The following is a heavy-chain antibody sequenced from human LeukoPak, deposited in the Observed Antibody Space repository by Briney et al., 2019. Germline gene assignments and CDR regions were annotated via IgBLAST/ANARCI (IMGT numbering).Heavy chain of an antibody. Sequence: PSQTLSLTCTVSGGSISSGSYYWSWIRQPAGKGLEWIGRIYTSGSTNYNPSLKSRVTISVDTSKNQFSLKLSSVTAADTAVYYCATGRIVVVTEDLTGYYYMDVWGKGTTVTISS. D-gene: IGHD2-21*02. V-gene: IGHV4-61*02. CDR2: IYTSGST. CDR3: ATGRIVVVTEDLTGYYYMDV. CDR1: GGSISSGSYY. J-gene: IGHJ6*03.